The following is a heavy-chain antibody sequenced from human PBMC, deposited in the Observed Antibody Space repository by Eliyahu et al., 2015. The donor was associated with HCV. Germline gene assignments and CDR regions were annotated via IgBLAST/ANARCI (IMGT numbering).Heavy chain of an antibody. CDR2: INAGNGNT. V-gene: IGHV1-3*01. J-gene: IGHJ3*02. Sequence: QVQLVQSGAEVKKPGASVKVSCKASGYTFTSYAMHWXRQAPGQRLEWMGWINAGNGNTKYSQKFQGRVTITRDTSASTAYMELSSLRSEDTAVYYCATATIFGVVSDAFDIWGQGTMVTVSS. CDR3: ATATIFGVVSDAFDI. CDR1: GYTFTSYA. D-gene: IGHD3-3*01.